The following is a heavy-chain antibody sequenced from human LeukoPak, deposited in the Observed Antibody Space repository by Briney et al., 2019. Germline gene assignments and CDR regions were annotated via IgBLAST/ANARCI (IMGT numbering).Heavy chain of an antibody. Sequence: SVKVSCEASGGTFSTFPISWVRQAPGQGLEWIGGITPIFGPNYAQKFQGRATISADLATATAYMELSSLTSEDTSVYYCATGKDRSGYYYSLDYWGQGTLVAVSS. V-gene: IGHV1-69*13. CDR3: ATGKDRSGYYYSLDY. D-gene: IGHD3-22*01. CDR1: GGTFSTFP. J-gene: IGHJ4*02. CDR2: ITPIFGP.